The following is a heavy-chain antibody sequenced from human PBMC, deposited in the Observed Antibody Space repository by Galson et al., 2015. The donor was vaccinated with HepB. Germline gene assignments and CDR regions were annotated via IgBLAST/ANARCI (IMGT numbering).Heavy chain of an antibody. CDR3: ARLPRGLDL. V-gene: IGHV3-11*06. J-gene: IGHJ5*02. CDR1: GFTFTDYY. CDR2: IRGSNSDT. D-gene: IGHD3-10*01. Sequence: SLRLSCAASGFTFTDYYMSWIRQAPGKGLESISYIRGSNSDTNYADSVKGRFTIFRDNTNNLLYLQMNSLRAEDSAVYYCARLPRGLDLWGQGALVTVSS.